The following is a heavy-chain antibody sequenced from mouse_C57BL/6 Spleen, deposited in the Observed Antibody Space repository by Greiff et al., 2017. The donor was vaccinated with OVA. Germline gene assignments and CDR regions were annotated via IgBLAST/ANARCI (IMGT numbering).Heavy chain of an antibody. J-gene: IGHJ4*01. D-gene: IGHD3-2*02. V-gene: IGHV1-18*01. Sequence: VQLQQSGPELVKPGASVKIPCKASGYTFTDYNVDWVKQSHGKSLEWIGDINPNNGGTIYNQKFKGKATLTVDKSYSTAYMELRSLTSEDTAVYDCARSRPYLRAMDYWGQGTSVTVSS. CDR1: GYTFTDYN. CDR3: ARSRPYLRAMDY. CDR2: INPNNGGT.